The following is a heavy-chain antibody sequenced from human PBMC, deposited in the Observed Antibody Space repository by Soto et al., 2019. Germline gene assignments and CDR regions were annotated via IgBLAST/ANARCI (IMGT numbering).Heavy chain of an antibody. D-gene: IGHD3-3*01. CDR2: ISAYNGNT. CDR3: ARDPTPSITIFGVVSPYYGMDV. V-gene: IGHV1-18*03. CDR1: GYTFTSYG. J-gene: IGHJ6*01. Sequence: ASVKVSCKASGYTFTSYGISWVRQAPGQGLEWMGWISAYNGNTNYAQKLQGRVTMTTDTSTSTAYMELRSLRSDDMAVYYCARDPTPSITIFGVVSPYYGMDVWGKGPRSPSPQ.